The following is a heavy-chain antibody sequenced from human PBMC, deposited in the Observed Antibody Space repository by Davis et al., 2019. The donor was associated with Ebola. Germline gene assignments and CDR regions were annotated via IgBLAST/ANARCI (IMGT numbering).Heavy chain of an antibody. Sequence: SETLSLTCSVAGGSISSGGYYWNWIRQHPGEGLEWIGIIYYSGTTNYNPSLKSRLTISVDTSKNQFSLKLSSVTAADTAVYYCARHLFVHYYYYGMDVWGQGTTVTVSS. D-gene: IGHD2-21*01. CDR2: IYYSGTT. CDR3: ARHLFVHYYYYGMDV. V-gene: IGHV4-61*08. CDR1: GGSISSGGYY. J-gene: IGHJ6*02.